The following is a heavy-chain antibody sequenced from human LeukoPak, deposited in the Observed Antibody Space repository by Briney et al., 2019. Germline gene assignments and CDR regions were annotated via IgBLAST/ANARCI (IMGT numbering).Heavy chain of an antibody. J-gene: IGHJ4*02. V-gene: IGHV3-23*01. CDR2: ISDNGGRT. Sequence: GGSLRLSCAASGFIFSGYAMSWVRQAPGKGLEWVSTISDNGGRTYYADSVKGRFTISRDNSKNTLFLQMNSLRAEDSAVYYCATDREGDPSAYYLVGGQGTLVTVSS. CDR3: ATDREGDPSAYYLV. CDR1: GFIFSGYA. D-gene: IGHD3-22*01.